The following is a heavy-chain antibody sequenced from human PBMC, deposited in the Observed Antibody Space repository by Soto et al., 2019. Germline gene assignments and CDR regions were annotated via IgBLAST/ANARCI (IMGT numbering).Heavy chain of an antibody. V-gene: IGHV1-24*01. CDR2: FDPEDGET. Sequence: ASVKVSCKVSGYTLTELSMHWVRQAPGKGLEWMGGFDPEDGETIYAQKFQGRVTMTEDTSTDTAYMELSSLRSEDTAVYYCATGVFTIFGVVIGQFDYWGQGTLVTVSS. J-gene: IGHJ4*02. CDR1: GYTLTELS. D-gene: IGHD3-3*01. CDR3: ATGVFTIFGVVIGQFDY.